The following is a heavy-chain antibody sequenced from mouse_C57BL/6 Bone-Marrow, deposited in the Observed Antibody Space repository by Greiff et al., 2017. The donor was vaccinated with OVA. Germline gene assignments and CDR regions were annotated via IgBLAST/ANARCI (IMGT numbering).Heavy chain of an antibody. Sequence: EVNVVESGGGLVKPGGSLKLSCAASGFTFSDYGMHWVRQAPEKGLEWVAYISSGSSTIYYADTVKGRFTISRDNAKNTLFLQMTSLRSEDTAMYYCAREIYYGNYDYAMDYWGQGTSVTVSS. CDR3: AREIYYGNYDYAMDY. V-gene: IGHV5-17*01. D-gene: IGHD2-1*01. J-gene: IGHJ4*01. CDR1: GFTFSDYG. CDR2: ISSGSSTI.